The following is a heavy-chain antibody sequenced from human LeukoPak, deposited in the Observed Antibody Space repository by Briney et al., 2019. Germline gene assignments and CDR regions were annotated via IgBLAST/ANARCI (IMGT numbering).Heavy chain of an antibody. CDR1: GGSISGSSYY. D-gene: IGHD1-26*01. CDR2: IYYSGST. Sequence: SETLSLTCTVSGGSISGSSYYWGWLRQPPGTGREWIGNIYYSGSTYYNPSLKSRVTISVDTSKNQFSLKLSSVTAADTAVYYCARDQWGSATFDYWGQGTLVTVSS. CDR3: ARDQWGSATFDY. V-gene: IGHV4-39*07. J-gene: IGHJ4*02.